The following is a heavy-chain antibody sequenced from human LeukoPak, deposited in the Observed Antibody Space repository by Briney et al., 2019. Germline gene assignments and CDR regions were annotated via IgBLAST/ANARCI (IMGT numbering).Heavy chain of an antibody. CDR3: ARDGTYYYDSSGYYVHYFDY. V-gene: IGHV4-59*01. J-gene: IGHJ4*02. CDR1: GGSISSYY. CDR2: IYYSGST. Sequence: SETLSLTCTVSGGSISSYYWSWIRQPPGKGLEWIGYIYYSGSTNYNPSLKRRVAISVDTSKNLFSLKLSSVNAADTAVYYCARDGTYYYDSSGYYVHYFDYWGQGTLVTVSS. D-gene: IGHD3-22*01.